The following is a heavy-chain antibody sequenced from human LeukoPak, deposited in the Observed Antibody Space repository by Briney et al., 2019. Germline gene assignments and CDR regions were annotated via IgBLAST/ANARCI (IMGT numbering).Heavy chain of an antibody. Sequence: GGSLRLSCSASGFTFSNYAIHWVRQAPGKGLQYVSVISTNGGTTYYADSVKGGFTISRNNTKNTLYLQMTSLRTEDTAVYYCFNGYCSSGNCFARTMYYFDYWGQGTLVTVSS. CDR3: FNGYCSSGNCFARTMYYFDY. CDR1: GFTFSNYA. J-gene: IGHJ4*02. D-gene: IGHD2-15*01. V-gene: IGHV3-64D*06. CDR2: ISTNGGTT.